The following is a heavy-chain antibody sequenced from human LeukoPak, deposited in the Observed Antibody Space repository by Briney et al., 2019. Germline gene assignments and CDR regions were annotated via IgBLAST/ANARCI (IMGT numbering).Heavy chain of an antibody. D-gene: IGHD4-23*01. V-gene: IGHV3-23*01. CDR1: GFTFSNYA. CDR2: ISGSGGST. Sequence: GGSLRLSCAASGFTFSNYAMGWVRQAPGKGLEWVSAISGSGGSTYYADSVKGRFTISRDNSKNTLYLQMNSLKAEDTAVYYCAKGKPYGGNAFDIWGQGTMVTVSS. CDR3: AKGKPYGGNAFDI. J-gene: IGHJ3*02.